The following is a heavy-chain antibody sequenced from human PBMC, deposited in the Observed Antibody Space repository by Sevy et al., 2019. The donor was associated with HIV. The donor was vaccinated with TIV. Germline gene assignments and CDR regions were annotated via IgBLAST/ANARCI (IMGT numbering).Heavy chain of an antibody. V-gene: IGHV1-18*01. CDR3: ARQYDSSGYYLGDYFDY. D-gene: IGHD3-22*01. J-gene: IGHJ4*02. Sequence: ASVKVSCKASGYTFTSYGFSWVRQAPGQGLEWMGWISAYNGNTNYAQKLQGRVTMTTDTSTSTAYMELRSLRSDDTAVYYCARQYDSSGYYLGDYFDYWGQGTLVTVSS. CDR1: GYTFTSYG. CDR2: ISAYNGNT.